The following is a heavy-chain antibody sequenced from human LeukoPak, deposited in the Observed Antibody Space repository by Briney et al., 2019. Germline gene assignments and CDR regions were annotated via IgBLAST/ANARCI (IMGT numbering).Heavy chain of an antibody. V-gene: IGHV4-61*02. Sequence: SQTLSLTCTVSGGSISSDHYFWSRIRQPAGKGLEWIGRISSTGRTDYNPSLTSRVTISVDTSKNQISMKLSSVTAADTAVYYCAKGAGPPWFDPWGQGTLVTVSS. CDR3: AKGAGPPWFDP. J-gene: IGHJ5*02. CDR1: GGSISSDHYF. CDR2: ISSTGRT. D-gene: IGHD6-19*01.